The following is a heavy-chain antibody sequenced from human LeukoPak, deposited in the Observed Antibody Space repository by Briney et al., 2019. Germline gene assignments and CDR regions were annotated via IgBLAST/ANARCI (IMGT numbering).Heavy chain of an antibody. V-gene: IGHV4-30-4*08. J-gene: IGHJ5*02. CDR3: TREYGDDNWFDP. CDR1: GGSISSGGYY. CDR2: IYYSGST. D-gene: IGHD4-17*01. Sequence: SETLSLTCTVSGGSISSGGYYWSWIRQHPGKGLEWIGYIYYSGSTYYNPSLKSRVIISVDTSKNQFSLKLSSVTAADTAVYYCTREYGDDNWFDPWGQGTLVTVSS.